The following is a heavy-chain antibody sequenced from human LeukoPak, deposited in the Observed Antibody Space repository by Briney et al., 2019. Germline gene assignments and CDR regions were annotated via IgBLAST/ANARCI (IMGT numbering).Heavy chain of an antibody. CDR3: ARDQYSGSLDY. Sequence: SETLSLTCTVSSGSISSYYWTWIRQPAGKGLEWIGRFYSTGSTNYNPSLKSRVTMSVDTSKNQFSLKLSSVTAADTAVYYCARDQYSGSLDYWGQGTLVTVSS. J-gene: IGHJ4*02. V-gene: IGHV4-4*07. D-gene: IGHD1-26*01. CDR2: FYSTGST. CDR1: SGSISSYY.